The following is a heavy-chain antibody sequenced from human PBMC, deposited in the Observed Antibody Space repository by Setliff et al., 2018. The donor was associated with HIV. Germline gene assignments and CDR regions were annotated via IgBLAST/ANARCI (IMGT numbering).Heavy chain of an antibody. Sequence: PSETLSLTCAVYGGSFSGYYWSWVRQPAGKGLEWIGRIYASGSPTYNPSLKSRVTISVDTSKNHFSLRLNSVTAADTAVYFCARAPRYYRGWYIPEYFDNWGEGTLVTVSS. CDR3: ARAPRYYRGWYIPEYFDN. D-gene: IGHD6-19*01. J-gene: IGHJ4*02. V-gene: IGHV4-59*10. CDR1: GGSFSGYY. CDR2: IYASGSP.